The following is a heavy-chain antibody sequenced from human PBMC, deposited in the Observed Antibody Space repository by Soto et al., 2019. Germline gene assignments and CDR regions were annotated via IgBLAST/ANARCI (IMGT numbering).Heavy chain of an antibody. CDR2: IYSGGST. J-gene: IGHJ5*02. D-gene: IGHD5-18*01. V-gene: IGHV3-53*02. CDR1: GFTVSSNY. Sequence: EVQLVETGGGLIQPGGSLRLSCAASGFTVSSNYMSWVRQAPGKGLEWVSVIYSGGSTNYADSVKGGITISRDNSKNSLCLQMSSLRAEDTAVYYCAREEVTSAFDPWGQGTLVTVSS. CDR3: AREEVTSAFDP.